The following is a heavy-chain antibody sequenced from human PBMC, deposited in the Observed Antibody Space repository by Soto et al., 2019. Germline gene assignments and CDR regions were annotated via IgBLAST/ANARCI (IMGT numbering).Heavy chain of an antibody. CDR2: GYHGGNT. CDR1: GGSISSNSYY. CDR3: ARHLSGYGYLYFEY. Sequence: QLQLQESGPGLVKPSETQSLTCTVSGGSISSNSYYWAWIRQPPGKGLEWIGSGYHGGNTYYNPSHKSRVTISVDTSTNQFSLKLNSVTAADTAVYYCARHLSGYGYLYFEYWGQGILVTFSS. D-gene: IGHD5-18*01. J-gene: IGHJ4*02. V-gene: IGHV4-39*01.